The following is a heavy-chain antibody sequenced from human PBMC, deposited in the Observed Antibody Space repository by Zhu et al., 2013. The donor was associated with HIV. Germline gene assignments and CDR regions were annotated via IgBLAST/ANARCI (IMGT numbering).Heavy chain of an antibody. CDR1: GFTFSSYE. V-gene: IGHV3-48*03. J-gene: IGHJ6*02. Sequence: VQLVESGGGLVQPGGSLRLSCAASGFTFSSYEMNWVRQAPGKGLEWVSYISSSGTTIYYADSVKGRFTISRDNARNSLYLQMNSLRAEDTAVYYCARDRKTQYYYYGMDVWGQGATVTVSS. CDR3: ARDRKTQYYYYGMDV. CDR2: ISSSGTTI.